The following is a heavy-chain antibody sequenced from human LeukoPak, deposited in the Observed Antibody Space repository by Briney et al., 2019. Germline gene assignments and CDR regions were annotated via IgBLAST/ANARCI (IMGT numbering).Heavy chain of an antibody. Sequence: SETLSLTCTVSGGSISSYYWSWIRQPAGKGLEWIGHIYNSGSANYNPSLKGRVTMSVATSKNQFSLHLSSVTAADTAVYYCARSAFLVTAPGLYYFDYWGQGTLVAVSS. V-gene: IGHV4-4*07. J-gene: IGHJ4*02. CDR2: IYNSGSA. D-gene: IGHD6-13*01. CDR3: ARSAFLVTAPGLYYFDY. CDR1: GGSISSYY.